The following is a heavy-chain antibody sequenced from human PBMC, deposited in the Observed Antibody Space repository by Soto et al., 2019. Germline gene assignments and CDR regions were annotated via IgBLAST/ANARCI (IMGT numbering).Heavy chain of an antibody. CDR3: ARSQGSSTSLEIYYYYYYGMDV. J-gene: IGHJ6*02. CDR1: GGTFSSYA. V-gene: IGHV1-69*01. D-gene: IGHD2-2*01. CDR2: IIPISGTA. Sequence: QVQLVQSGAEVKKPGSSVKVSCKASGGTFSSYAISWVRQAPGQGLEWMGGIIPISGTANYAQKFQGRVTSAADESTSTAYMVLSSLRSEDTAVCYCARSQGSSTSLEIYYYYYYGMDVWGQGTTVTVSS.